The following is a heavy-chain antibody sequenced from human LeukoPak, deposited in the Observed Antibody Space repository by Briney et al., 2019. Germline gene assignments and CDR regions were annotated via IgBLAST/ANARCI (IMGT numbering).Heavy chain of an antibody. Sequence: SETLSLTCTVSGGSISGYYWTWIRQLPGKGLEWIGYIYNSGITNYNPSLKSRVTVSVDTPKNQFSLRLTSVTAADTAVCYCARSVPSLDYLFDSWGHGTLVTVSS. V-gene: IGHV4-59*08. CDR3: ARSVPSLDYLFDS. J-gene: IGHJ5*01. CDR1: GGSISGYY. D-gene: IGHD4-11*01. CDR2: IYNSGIT.